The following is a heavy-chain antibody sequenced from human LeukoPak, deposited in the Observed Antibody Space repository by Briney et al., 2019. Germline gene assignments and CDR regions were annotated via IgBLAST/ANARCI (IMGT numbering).Heavy chain of an antibody. Sequence: GGSLRLSCAASGFTFSGFAMTWVRQAPGKGLEWVSSISANGDSTYCADSVRGRFTISRDNSKNTLYLQLNSLRAEDTAVYYCSRNRGYSSNDWGQGTLVTVSS. J-gene: IGHJ4*02. CDR3: SRNRGYSSND. V-gene: IGHV3-23*01. CDR1: GFTFSGFA. D-gene: IGHD6-13*01. CDR2: ISANGDST.